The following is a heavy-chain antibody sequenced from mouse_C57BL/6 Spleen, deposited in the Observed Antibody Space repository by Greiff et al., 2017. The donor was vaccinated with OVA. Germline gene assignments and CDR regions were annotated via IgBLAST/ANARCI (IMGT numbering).Heavy chain of an antibody. CDR2: IYPRSGNT. CDR3: ARRGPDYYGSSSYYAMDY. CDR1: GYTFTSYG. D-gene: IGHD1-1*01. Sequence: VQLQQSGAELARPGASVKLSCKASGYTFTSYGISWVKQRTGQGLEWIGEIYPRSGNTYYNEKFKGKATLTADKSSSTAYMELRSLTSEDSAVYCCARRGPDYYGSSSYYAMDYWGQGTSVTVSS. V-gene: IGHV1-81*01. J-gene: IGHJ4*01.